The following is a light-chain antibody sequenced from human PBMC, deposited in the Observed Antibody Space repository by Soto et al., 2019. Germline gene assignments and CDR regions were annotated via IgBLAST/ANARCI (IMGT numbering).Light chain of an antibody. CDR2: GAS. V-gene: IGKV3-20*01. Sequence: EIVMTQSPATLSVSPGERATLSCRASQSVSHNYLAWYQQRPGQAPRLVIYGASNRATGIPDRFSASGSGADFTLTISRLEPEDFTVYYCQQYISSPLTFGQGTKVDIK. CDR3: QQYISSPLT. J-gene: IGKJ1*01. CDR1: QSVSHNY.